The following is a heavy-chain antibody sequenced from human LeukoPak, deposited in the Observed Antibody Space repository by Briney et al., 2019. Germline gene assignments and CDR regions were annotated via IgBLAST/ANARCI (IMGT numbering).Heavy chain of an antibody. D-gene: IGHD6-13*01. V-gene: IGHV3-30-3*01. CDR3: ARDFRIAAAGPRYYFDY. CDR2: ISYDGSNK. CDR1: GFTFSSYA. Sequence: GGSLRLSCAASGFTFSSYAMHWVRQAPGKGLEWVAVISYDGSNKYYADSVKGRFTISRDNSKNTLYLQMNSLRAEDTAVYYCARDFRIAAAGPRYYFDYWGQGTLVTVSS. J-gene: IGHJ4*02.